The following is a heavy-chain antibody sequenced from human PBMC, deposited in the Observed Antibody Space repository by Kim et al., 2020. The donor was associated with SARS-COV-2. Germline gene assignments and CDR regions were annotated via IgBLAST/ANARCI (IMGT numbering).Heavy chain of an antibody. V-gene: IGHV4-34*01. CDR1: GGSFSGYY. CDR2: INHSGST. J-gene: IGHJ4*02. Sequence: SETLSLTCAVYGGSFSGYYWSWIRQPPGKGLEWIGEINHSGSTNYNPSLKSRVTISVDTSKNQFSLKLSSVTAADTAVYYCARGRYSSGWYGEVEYFDYWGQGTLVSVSS. CDR3: ARGRYSSGWYGEVEYFDY. D-gene: IGHD6-19*01.